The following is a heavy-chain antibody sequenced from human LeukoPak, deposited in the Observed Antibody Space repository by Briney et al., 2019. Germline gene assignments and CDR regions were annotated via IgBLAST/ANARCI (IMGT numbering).Heavy chain of an antibody. V-gene: IGHV3-21*01. CDR1: GLTFSSYS. D-gene: IGHD3-22*01. CDR2: ISGSSSYI. CDR3: ARVKRVRRDYYDSSGLDY. J-gene: IGHJ4*02. Sequence: GGSLRLSCAASGLTFSSYSMNWVRQAPGKGLEWVSSISGSSSYIYYADSVKGRFTISRENAKNSLYLQMNSLRAEDTAVYYCARVKRVRRDYYDSSGLDYWGQGTLVTVSS.